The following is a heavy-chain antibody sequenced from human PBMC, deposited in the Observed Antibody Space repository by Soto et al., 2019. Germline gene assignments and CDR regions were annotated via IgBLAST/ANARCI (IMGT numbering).Heavy chain of an antibody. J-gene: IGHJ6*03. CDR1: GFTFSSYW. V-gene: IGHV3-7*04. CDR2: IKQDGSEK. CDR3: ARGVVPAARYYYYYYMDV. Sequence: GGSLRLSCAASGFTFSSYWMSWVRRAPGKGLEWVANIKQDGSEKYYVDSVKGRFTISRDNAKSSLYLQMNSLRAEDTAVYYCARGVVPAARYYYYYYMDVWGKGTTVTVSS. D-gene: IGHD2-2*01.